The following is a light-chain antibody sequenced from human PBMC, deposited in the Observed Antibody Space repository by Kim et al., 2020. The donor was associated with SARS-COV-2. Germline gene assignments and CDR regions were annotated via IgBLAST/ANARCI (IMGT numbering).Light chain of an antibody. CDR2: DVS. CDR1: SSDVGCYNY. V-gene: IGLV2-14*03. CDR3: SSYTSSSTLV. J-gene: IGLJ1*01. Sequence: GQSITSPCTGTSSDVGCYNYVSWYQQHPGKAPKLMIYDVSNRPSGVSNRFSGSKSGNTASLTISGLQAEDEADYYCSSYTSSSTLVFGTGTKVTVL.